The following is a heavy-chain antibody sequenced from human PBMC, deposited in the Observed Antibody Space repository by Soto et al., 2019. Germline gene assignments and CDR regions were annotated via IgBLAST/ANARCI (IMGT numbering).Heavy chain of an antibody. J-gene: IGHJ4*02. D-gene: IGHD1-1*01. V-gene: IGHV3-66*01. Sequence: EVQLVESGGGLVQPGGSLRLSCAVTGFSISSNYMNWVRQAPGKGLEWVSVMYAAGSTYYEDSVKGRFNISRDNSKNTVYLQMNNLRGEYTAVYYCARGSNSNNWKLFDYWGQGTLVTVSS. CDR1: GFSISSNY. CDR3: ARGSNSNNWKLFDY. CDR2: MYAAGST.